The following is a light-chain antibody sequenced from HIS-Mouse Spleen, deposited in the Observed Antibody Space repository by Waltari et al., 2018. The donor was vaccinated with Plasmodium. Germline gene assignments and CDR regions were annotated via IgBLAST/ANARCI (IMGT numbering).Light chain of an antibody. V-gene: IGLV5-45*03. J-gene: IGLJ3*02. CDR3: MIWHSSAWV. CDR1: SGINVGTYR. CDR2: YKADSDK. Sequence: QAVLTQPSSLSASPGASASLTCTLRSGINVGTYRISWYQQKPGSPPQYHLRYKADSDKQQGAGVPSRFSGSNGASSNAGILLISGLQSEDEADYYCMIWHSSAWVFGGGTKLTVL.